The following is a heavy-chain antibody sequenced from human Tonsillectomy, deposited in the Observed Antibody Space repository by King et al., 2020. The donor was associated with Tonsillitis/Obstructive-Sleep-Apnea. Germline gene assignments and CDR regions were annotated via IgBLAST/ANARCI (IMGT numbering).Heavy chain of an antibody. D-gene: IGHD4-17*01. J-gene: IGHJ1*01. CDR3: ASSDYVSVYPQH. CDR2: IYYSGST. V-gene: IGHV4-59*01. Sequence: VQLQESGPGLVKPSETLSLTCSVSGGSISSYFWNWIRQPPGKGLEWIGYIYYSGSTNYNPSLKSRVTMSVDTSKNQFSLNLSPVTAADTAVYYCASSDYVSVYPQHWGQGTLVTVSS. CDR1: GGSISSYF.